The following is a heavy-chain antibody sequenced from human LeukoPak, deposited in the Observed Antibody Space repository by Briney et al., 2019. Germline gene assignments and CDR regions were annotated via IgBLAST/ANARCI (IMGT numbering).Heavy chain of an antibody. V-gene: IGHV4-59*08. D-gene: IGHD1-26*01. Sequence: SETLSLTCTVSGGSLSSYYWSWIRQPPGKGLEWIGYIYSTGSANYNPSLKSRVTISVDTSKNQFSLKLSSVTAADTAVYYCARLQGGSYSLDYWGQGTLVTVSS. J-gene: IGHJ4*02. CDR3: ARLQGGSYSLDY. CDR1: GGSLSSYY. CDR2: IYSTGSA.